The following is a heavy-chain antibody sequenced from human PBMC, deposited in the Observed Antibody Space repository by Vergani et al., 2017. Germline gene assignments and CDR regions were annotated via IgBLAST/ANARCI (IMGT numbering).Heavy chain of an antibody. J-gene: IGHJ6*04. D-gene: IGHD3-3*01. CDR2: IYYSGST. CDR1: GGSISSYY. Sequence: QLQLQESGPGLVKPSETLSLTCTVSGGSISSYYWSWIRQPPGKGLEWIGYIYYSGSTNYNPSLKSRVTISVDTSKNQFSLKLSSVTAADTAVYYCARGATYYDFWSGYHYGMDVWGKGTTVTVSS. V-gene: IGHV4-59*01. CDR3: ARGATYYDFWSGYHYGMDV.